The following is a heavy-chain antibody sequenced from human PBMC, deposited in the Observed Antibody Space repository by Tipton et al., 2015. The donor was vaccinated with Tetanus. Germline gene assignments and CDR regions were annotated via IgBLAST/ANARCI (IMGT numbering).Heavy chain of an antibody. J-gene: IGHJ4*02. CDR2: IHPSGSV. D-gene: IGHD5-24*01. V-gene: IGHV4-34*01. CDR1: GGSFSGYY. Sequence: TLSLTCAVYGGSFSGYYCTWIRQSPGKGLEWIGEIHPSGSVNYNPSLKSRVTILLDTSENQISLKLSSVTGAETAVYYCARGRDQYKSGNYWGQGTLVTVSS. CDR3: ARGRDQYKSGNY.